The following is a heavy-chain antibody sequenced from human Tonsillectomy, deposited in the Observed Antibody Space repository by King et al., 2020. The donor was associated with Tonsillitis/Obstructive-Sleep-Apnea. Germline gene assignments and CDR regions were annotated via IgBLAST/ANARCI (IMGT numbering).Heavy chain of an antibody. CDR1: GFTVSNNY. CDR3: ARASPDYDFYSFDY. J-gene: IGHJ4*02. Sequence: VQLVESGGGLVQPGESLRLSCVVSGFTVSNNYMSWVRQAPGKGLDWVSVVYSGGTTYYADSVKGRFTISRDNSKNTVYLEMNSLRVEDTAVYYCARASPDYDFYSFDYWGQGTQVTVSS. D-gene: IGHD3-3*01. V-gene: IGHV3-66*01. CDR2: VYSGGTT.